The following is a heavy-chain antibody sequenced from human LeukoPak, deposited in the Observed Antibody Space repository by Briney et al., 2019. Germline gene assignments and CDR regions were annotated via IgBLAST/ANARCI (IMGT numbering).Heavy chain of an antibody. V-gene: IGHV3-23*01. CDR1: GFTFSSFG. D-gene: IGHD6-13*01. CDR2: ISGSGGST. Sequence: GGSLRLSSAASGFTFSSFGMGGVPQAPGKGRGWGSAISGSGGSTYYANSGKGRFAISRDNSKNTLYLQMNSLRAEDTAVYYCAKSSSWHGAYDSFDIWGQGTMVTVSS. CDR3: AKSSSWHGAYDSFDI. J-gene: IGHJ3*02.